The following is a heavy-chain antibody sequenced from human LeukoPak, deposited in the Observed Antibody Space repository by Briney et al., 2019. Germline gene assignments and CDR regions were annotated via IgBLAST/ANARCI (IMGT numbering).Heavy chain of an antibody. J-gene: IGHJ4*02. CDR1: GFIFSSYW. CDR3: ARVQVAVQSVFDYFDY. Sequence: GGSLRLSCAASGFIFSSYWMRWVRQAPGKGLEWVANISPEGSDKYYKDSVKGRFTVSRDNAKDSLYLQMNSLRAEDTAVYFCARVQVAVQSVFDYFDYWGQGTLVTVSS. CDR2: ISPEGSDK. D-gene: IGHD2-2*01. V-gene: IGHV3-7*01.